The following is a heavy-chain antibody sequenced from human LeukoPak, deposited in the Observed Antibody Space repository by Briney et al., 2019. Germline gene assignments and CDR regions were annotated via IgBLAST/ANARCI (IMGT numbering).Heavy chain of an antibody. Sequence: GGSLRLSCAATGFTYSTYWMSWVRQAPGKGLEWVANINQDGSEKYYVDSVRGRFTISRDNAKNSLYLQMNSLRGEDTAVYYCARNAPFDYWGQGTLVTVSS. V-gene: IGHV3-7*01. CDR2: INQDGSEK. CDR1: GFTYSTYW. J-gene: IGHJ4*02. CDR3: ARNAPFDY.